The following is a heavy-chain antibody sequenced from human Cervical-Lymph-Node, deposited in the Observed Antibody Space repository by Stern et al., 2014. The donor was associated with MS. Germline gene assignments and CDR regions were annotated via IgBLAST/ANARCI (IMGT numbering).Heavy chain of an antibody. J-gene: IGHJ4*02. CDR3: VLETLGATY. Sequence: VQLVESGAEVKKPGSSVKVSCRASGGIFSNSALNWVRQAPGQGLLWMGGIIPMSGAANHTNHFQGRLTLTADKSTNTAFLELSGLKSGDTAIYYCVLETLGATYWGQGTLVTVSA. V-gene: IGHV1-69*06. CDR2: IIPMSGAA. CDR1: GGIFSNSA. D-gene: IGHD3-3*01.